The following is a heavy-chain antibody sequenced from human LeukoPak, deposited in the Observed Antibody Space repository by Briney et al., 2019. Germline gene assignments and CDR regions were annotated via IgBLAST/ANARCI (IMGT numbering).Heavy chain of an antibody. V-gene: IGHV4-59*01. Sequence: SETLSLTCTVSGGFISSYYWSWIRQPPGKGLEWIGYIYYSGSTNYNPSLKSRVTISVDTSKNQFSLKLSSVTAADTAVYYCARFRGTYPIDYWGQGTLVTVSS. CDR1: GGFISSYY. D-gene: IGHD1-14*01. CDR3: ARFRGTYPIDY. CDR2: IYYSGST. J-gene: IGHJ4*02.